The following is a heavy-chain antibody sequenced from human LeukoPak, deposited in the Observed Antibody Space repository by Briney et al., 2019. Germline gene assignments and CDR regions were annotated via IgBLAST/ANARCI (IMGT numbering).Heavy chain of an antibody. D-gene: IGHD5-12*01. CDR2: IYYSGST. J-gene: IGHJ6*03. CDR1: GGSISSSSYY. V-gene: IGHV4-39*07. Sequence: SETLSLTCTVSGGSISSSSYYWGWIRQPPGTGLEWLGSIYYSGSTYYNPSLKSRVTISVDTSKNQFSLKLSSVTAADTAVYYCARDGYHSYYYYYYYMDVWGKGTTVTVSS. CDR3: ARDGYHSYYYYYYYMDV.